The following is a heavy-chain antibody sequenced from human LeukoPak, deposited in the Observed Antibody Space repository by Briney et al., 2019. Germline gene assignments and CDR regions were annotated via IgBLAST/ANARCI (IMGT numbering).Heavy chain of an antibody. D-gene: IGHD1-26*01. CDR2: IETKTDGGTT. CDR3: TTDRVGPTKGY. J-gene: IGHJ4*02. V-gene: IGHV3-15*04. Sequence: GGSLRLSCAVSGAIFANAWMSWLRQAPGKGLEWVGRIETKTDGGTTDYAAPVKGRFTISRDDSRNTLYLVMNSLKMEDTAVYYCTTDRVGPTKGYWGQGTLVTVSS. CDR1: GAIFANAW.